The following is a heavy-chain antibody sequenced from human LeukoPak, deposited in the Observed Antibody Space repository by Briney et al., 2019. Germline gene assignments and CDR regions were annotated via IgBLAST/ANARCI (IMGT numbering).Heavy chain of an antibody. CDR1: GVSISSYY. D-gene: IGHD6-6*01. CDR3: ARHSIAARRLDWFDP. CDR2: IYTSGST. Sequence: PSETLSLTCTVSGVSISSYYWSWLRQPPGKGLEWIGYIYTSGSTNYNPSLKSRVTISVDTSKNQFSLKLSSVTAADTAVYYCARHSIAARRLDWFDPWGQGTLVTVSS. V-gene: IGHV4-4*09. J-gene: IGHJ5*02.